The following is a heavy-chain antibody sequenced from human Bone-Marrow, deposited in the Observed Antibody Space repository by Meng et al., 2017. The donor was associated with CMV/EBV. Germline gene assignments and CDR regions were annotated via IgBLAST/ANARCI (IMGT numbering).Heavy chain of an antibody. Sequence: ASVKVSCKASGYTFTSYDINWVRQATGQGLEWMGWMNPNSGNTGYAQKFQGRVTITRNTSISTAYMELSSLRSEDTAVYYCARVSRSGGSYPFDYWGQGTLVTVSS. V-gene: IGHV1-8*03. J-gene: IGHJ4*02. CDR1: GYTFTSYD. D-gene: IGHD1-26*01. CDR3: ARVSRSGGSYPFDY. CDR2: MNPNSGNT.